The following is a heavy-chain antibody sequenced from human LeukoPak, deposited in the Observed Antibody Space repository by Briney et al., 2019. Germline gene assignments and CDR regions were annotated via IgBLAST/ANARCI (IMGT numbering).Heavy chain of an antibody. Sequence: ASVKVSCKASGYTFTGYYMHWVRQAPGQGLEWMGWINPNSGDTNYAQKFQGRVTMTRDTSISTAYMELSRLTSDDTAFYYCARGSYDSSDFEYFHHWGQGALLTVSS. D-gene: IGHD3-22*01. CDR2: INPNSGDT. CDR1: GYTFTGYY. J-gene: IGHJ1*01. CDR3: ARGSYDSSDFEYFHH. V-gene: IGHV1-2*02.